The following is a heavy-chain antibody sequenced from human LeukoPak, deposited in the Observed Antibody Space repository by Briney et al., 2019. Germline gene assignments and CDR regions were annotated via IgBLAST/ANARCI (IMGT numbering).Heavy chain of an antibody. CDR3: TTWNDLYDY. J-gene: IGHJ4*02. CDR2: IRSNTDGGKT. CDR1: RFTFNNAL. D-gene: IGHD1-1*01. Sequence: SLRLSCAASRFTFNNALISCGPQSPGKGVERVGRIRSNTDGGKTDYAASVKGRFIISRDDSRDTVYLKMNSLSIADTAVYYCTTWNDLYDYWGQGTLVTVSS. V-gene: IGHV3-15*01.